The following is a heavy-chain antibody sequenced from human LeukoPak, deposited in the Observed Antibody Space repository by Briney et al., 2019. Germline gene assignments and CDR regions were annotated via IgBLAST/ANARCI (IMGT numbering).Heavy chain of an antibody. Sequence: ASVKVSCKASGYTFTTYAMHWVRQAPGQRLEWMGWISGGDGNTRYSQKFQGRVTFTRDTSASTAYMELSSLRSEDTAVYYCARQMPLGEFDYWGQGTLVTASS. CDR1: GYTFTTYA. V-gene: IGHV1-3*01. D-gene: IGHD2-2*01. CDR3: ARQMPLGEFDY. J-gene: IGHJ4*02. CDR2: ISGGDGNT.